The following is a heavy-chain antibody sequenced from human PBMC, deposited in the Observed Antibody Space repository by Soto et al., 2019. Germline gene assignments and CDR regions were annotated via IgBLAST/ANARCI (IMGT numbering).Heavy chain of an antibody. Sequence: SGPTLVNPTQTLTLTFTFSGFSLSTRGVGVGWIRQPPGKALEWLALIYWDDDKRYSPSLKSRLTITKDTSKNQVVLTMTNMDPVDTATYYCALRIRFLAAFDYWGQGTLVTVSS. CDR3: ALRIRFLAAFDY. CDR1: GFSLSTRGVG. J-gene: IGHJ4*02. D-gene: IGHD3-3*01. CDR2: IYWDDDK. V-gene: IGHV2-5*02.